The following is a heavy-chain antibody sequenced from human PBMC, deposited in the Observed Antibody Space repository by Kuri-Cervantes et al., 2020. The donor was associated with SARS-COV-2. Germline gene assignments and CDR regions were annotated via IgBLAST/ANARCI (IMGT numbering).Heavy chain of an antibody. J-gene: IGHJ3*02. CDR1: GFTVNDFY. V-gene: IGHV3-66*01. D-gene: IGHD3-9*01. CDR2: IYSGGSR. Sequence: GESLKISCAASGFTVNDFYMSWVRQAPGKGLEWVSVIYSGGSRYYADFVKGRFTISRDNAKNSLYLQMNSLRAEDTAVYYCARNRAGSNEVTITADDAFDIWGQGTMVTVSS. CDR3: ARNRAGSNEVTITADDAFDI.